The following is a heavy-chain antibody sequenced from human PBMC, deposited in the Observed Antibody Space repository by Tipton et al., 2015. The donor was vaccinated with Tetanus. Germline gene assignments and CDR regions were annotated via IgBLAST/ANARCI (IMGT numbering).Heavy chain of an antibody. V-gene: IGHV4-34*01. CDR3: ARANNDYPKKGPFDY. J-gene: IGHJ4*02. CDR1: GGSFSAYY. D-gene: IGHD5-12*01. CDR2: INHSGST. Sequence: TLSLTCAVYGGSFSAYYWSWIRQSPGKGLEWIGEINHSGSTTYSPSFKSRVTISVDTPKNQFSLSLTSVTAADTAVYYCARANNDYPKKGPFDYWGQGARVIVSS.